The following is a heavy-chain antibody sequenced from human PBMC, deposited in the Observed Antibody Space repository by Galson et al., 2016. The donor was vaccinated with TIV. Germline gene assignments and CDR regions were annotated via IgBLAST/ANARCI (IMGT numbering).Heavy chain of an antibody. Sequence: QSGAEVKKPGESLKISCKGSGYSFSDYRVGWVRQMPGHGLEWMGIIYPGDSDTRYSPSFQGQVTMSVDKSSSIAYLQWSSLKASDTAMYYCGVKRDYGVAFDIWGQGTMVTVSS. CDR1: GYSFSDYR. CDR3: GVKRDYGVAFDI. J-gene: IGHJ3*02. D-gene: IGHD4-17*01. CDR2: IYPGDSDT. V-gene: IGHV5-51*01.